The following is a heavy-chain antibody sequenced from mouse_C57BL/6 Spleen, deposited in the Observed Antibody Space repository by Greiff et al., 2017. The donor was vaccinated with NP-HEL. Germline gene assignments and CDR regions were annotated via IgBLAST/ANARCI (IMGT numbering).Heavy chain of an antibody. D-gene: IGHD1-1*01. CDR1: GYTFTSYW. CDR3: AREGDYGSRYFEV. CDR2: IDPSDSET. Sequence: VQLQQPGAELVRPGSSVKLSCKASGYTFTSYWMHWVKQRPIQGLEWIGNIDPSDSETHYNQKFKDKATLTVDKSSSTAYMQLSRLTSEDSAVYYCAREGDYGSRYFEVWGTGTTVTVSS. V-gene: IGHV1-52*01. J-gene: IGHJ1*03.